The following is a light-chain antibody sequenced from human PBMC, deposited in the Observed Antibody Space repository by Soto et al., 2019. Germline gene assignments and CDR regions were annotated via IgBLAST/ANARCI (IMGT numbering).Light chain of an antibody. CDR1: SSDVGSYNL. CDR3: YSYAGSNTYYV. Sequence: QSALTQPASVYGSPGQSITISCTGTSSDVGSYNLVSWYQQHPGKAPKLMIYEVSKRPSGVSNRFSGSKSGNTASLTISGLQAEDEADYDCYSYAGSNTYYVFGTGTKVTVL. CDR2: EVS. V-gene: IGLV2-23*02. J-gene: IGLJ1*01.